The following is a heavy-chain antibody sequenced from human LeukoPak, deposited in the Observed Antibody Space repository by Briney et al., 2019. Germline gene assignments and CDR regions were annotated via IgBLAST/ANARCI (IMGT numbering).Heavy chain of an antibody. CDR3: ARGPVGATTVGFDY. CDR1: GGSVSSTTYY. Sequence: SETLSLTCTVSGGSVSSTTYYWGWIRQPPGKGLEWIGSIYYSGSTYYNPSLKSRVTISVDTSKNQFSLKLSSVTAADTAVYYCARGPVGATTVGFDYWGQGTLVTVSS. V-gene: IGHV4-39*01. D-gene: IGHD1-26*01. CDR2: IYYSGST. J-gene: IGHJ4*02.